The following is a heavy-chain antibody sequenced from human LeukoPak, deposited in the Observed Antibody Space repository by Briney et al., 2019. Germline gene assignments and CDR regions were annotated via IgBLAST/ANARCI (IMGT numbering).Heavy chain of an antibody. J-gene: IGHJ4*02. CDR2: ISNSGSTI. D-gene: IGHD1-26*01. CDR1: GFTFSSYA. V-gene: IGHV3-48*03. Sequence: GGSLRLSCAASGFTFSSYAMNWVRQAPGKGLEWVSYISNSGSTIYYADSVKGRFTISRDSAKNSLFLQMNSLRAEDTAVYYCVSGSPAGDYWGQGTLVTVSS. CDR3: VSGSPAGDY.